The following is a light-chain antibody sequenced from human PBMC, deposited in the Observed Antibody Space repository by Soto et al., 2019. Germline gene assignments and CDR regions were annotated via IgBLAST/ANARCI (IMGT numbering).Light chain of an antibody. Sequence: DIQATQSPSTLSASVGDRVTITCRASQSISSWLAWYQQKPGKAPKLLIYKASSLESGVPSRFSGSGSGTEFTLTISSLQAEDVAVYYCQQYYSTPQTFGQGTKVDIK. CDR1: QSISSW. CDR2: KAS. CDR3: QQYYSTPQT. V-gene: IGKV1-5*03. J-gene: IGKJ1*01.